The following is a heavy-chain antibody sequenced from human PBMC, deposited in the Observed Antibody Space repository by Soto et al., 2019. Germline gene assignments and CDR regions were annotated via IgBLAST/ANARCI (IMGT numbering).Heavy chain of an antibody. CDR2: ISSSSSYI. CDR1: GFTFSSYS. CDR3: ARSGAFGGYCSSTSCPKRGVNWFDP. J-gene: IGHJ5*02. V-gene: IGHV3-21*01. Sequence: GGSLRLSCAASGFTFSSYSMNWVRQAPGKGLEWVSSISSSSSYIYYADSVKGRFTISRDNAKNSLYLQMNSLRAEDTAAYYCARSGAFGGYCSSTSCPKRGVNWFDPWGQGTLVTVSS. D-gene: IGHD2-2*01.